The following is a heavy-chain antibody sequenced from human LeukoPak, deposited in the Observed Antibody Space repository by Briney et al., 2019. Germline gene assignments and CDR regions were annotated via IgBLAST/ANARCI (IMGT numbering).Heavy chain of an antibody. CDR1: GYTFTGYY. Sequence: ASVKVSCKASGYTFTGYYMHWVRQAPGQGLEWMGWINPNSGGTNYAQKFQGRVTMTRDTSISTAHMELSRLRSDDTAVYYCARDHGYYYYMDVWGKGTTVTVSS. CDR3: ARDHGYYYYMDV. V-gene: IGHV1-2*02. CDR2: INPNSGGT. J-gene: IGHJ6*03.